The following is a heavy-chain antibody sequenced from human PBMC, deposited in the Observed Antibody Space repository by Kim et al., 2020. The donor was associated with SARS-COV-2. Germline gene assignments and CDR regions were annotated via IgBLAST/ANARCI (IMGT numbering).Heavy chain of an antibody. CDR3: ARAPGYIDY. J-gene: IGHJ4*02. CDR1: GFTVSSYY. V-gene: IGHV3-53*04. Sequence: GGSLRLSCAASGFTVSSYYMSWVRQAPGKGLEWVSVINSGGSTYYADTVKGQFTISRHNSKNKLYLQMNSLRAEDTAVYYCARAPGYIDYWGQGTLVTVSS. CDR2: INSGGST.